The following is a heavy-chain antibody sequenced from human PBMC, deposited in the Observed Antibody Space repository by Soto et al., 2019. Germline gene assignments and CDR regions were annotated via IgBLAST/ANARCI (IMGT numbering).Heavy chain of an antibody. CDR3: ARESSLGAVAGLYFDY. V-gene: IGHV6-1*01. J-gene: IGHJ4*02. D-gene: IGHD6-19*01. Sequence: SQTLSLTCAISGDSVSSNSAAWNWIRQSPSRGLEWLGRTYYRSKGYNDYAVSVKSPITINPDTSKNQFSLKLNSGTPEATALYYSARESSLGAVAGLYFDYWGQGTLVTVSS. CDR2: TYYRSKGYN. CDR1: GDSVSSNSAA.